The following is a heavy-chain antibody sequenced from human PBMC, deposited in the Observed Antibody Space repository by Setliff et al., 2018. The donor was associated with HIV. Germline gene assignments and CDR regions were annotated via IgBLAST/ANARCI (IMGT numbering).Heavy chain of an antibody. CDR2: INPSGGST. V-gene: IGHV1-46*01. D-gene: IGHD1-26*01. CDR1: GYTFTSYY. CDR3: ARDWVRWELRDYYYGMDV. Sequence: ASVKVSCKASGYTFTSYYIHWVRQAPGQGLEWMGIINPSGGSTSYAQKFQGRVTMTRDTSASTAYMELSSLRSEDTAVYYCARDWVRWELRDYYYGMDVWGQGTTVTVSS. J-gene: IGHJ6*02.